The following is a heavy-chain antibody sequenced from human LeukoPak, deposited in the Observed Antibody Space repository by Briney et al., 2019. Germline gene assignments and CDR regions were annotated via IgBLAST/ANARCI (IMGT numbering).Heavy chain of an antibody. CDR3: AVRGVDGYKGD. Sequence: GESLKISCKGSGYSFTTFWTAWVGPIPGKGLEWMGIIYPGYFYSSYSPTFQAQVTISADKSISTAYLQWSSLKASDTAMYYCAVRGVDGYKGDWGQGTLVTVSS. CDR2: IYPGYFYS. D-gene: IGHD5-24*01. CDR1: GYSFTTFW. J-gene: IGHJ4*02. V-gene: IGHV5-51*01.